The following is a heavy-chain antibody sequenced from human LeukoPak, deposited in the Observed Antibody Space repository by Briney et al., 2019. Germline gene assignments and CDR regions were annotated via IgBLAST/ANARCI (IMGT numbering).Heavy chain of an antibody. Sequence: PSETLSLTCAVYGGSFSGYYWSWIRQPPGKGLEWIGEINHSGSTNYNPSLKSRVTISVDTSKNQFSLKLSSVTAADTAVYYYAREQVDYWGQGTLVTVSS. V-gene: IGHV4-34*01. CDR3: AREQVDY. J-gene: IGHJ4*02. CDR2: INHSGST. CDR1: GGSFSGYY.